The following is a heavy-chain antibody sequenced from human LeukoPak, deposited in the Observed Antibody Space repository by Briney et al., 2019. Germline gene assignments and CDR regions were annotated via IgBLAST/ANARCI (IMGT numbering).Heavy chain of an antibody. CDR1: GGTFSSYA. V-gene: IGHV1-18*01. CDR3: ARVLYYDSSGYSDY. CDR2: ISAYNGDT. D-gene: IGHD3-22*01. Sequence: ASVKVSCKASGGTFSSYAISWVRQAPGQGLEWMGWISAYNGDTNYAQNLQGRVTMTTDTSTSTAYMELRSLGSDDTAFYYCARVLYYDSSGYSDYWGQGTLVTVSS. J-gene: IGHJ4*02.